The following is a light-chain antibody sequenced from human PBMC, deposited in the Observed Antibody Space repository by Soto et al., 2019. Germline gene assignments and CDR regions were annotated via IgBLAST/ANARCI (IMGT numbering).Light chain of an antibody. CDR3: LLSYGRARV. CDR2: DTS. Sequence: QAVVTQEPSLTVSPGGTVTLTCGSNTGAVTGGHYPYWFQRKPGQAPRTLIYDTSNKHSWTPARFSGSLLGGKAALTLSGAQPEDEAEYYCLLSYGRARVFGGGTKLTVL. CDR1: TGAVTGGHY. V-gene: IGLV7-46*01. J-gene: IGLJ3*02.